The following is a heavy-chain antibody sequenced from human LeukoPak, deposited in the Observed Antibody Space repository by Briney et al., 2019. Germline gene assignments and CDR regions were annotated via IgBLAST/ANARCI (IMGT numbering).Heavy chain of an antibody. J-gene: IGHJ3*02. CDR3: ARVSGSPPPFDAFDI. Sequence: GGSLRLSCAASGFTFSSYSMNWVRQAPGKGLEWVSSISSSSSYIYYADSVKGRFTISRDNAKNSLYLQMNSLRAEDTAVYYCARVSGSPPPFDAFDIWGQGTMVTVSS. D-gene: IGHD3-10*01. V-gene: IGHV3-21*01. CDR2: ISSSSSYI. CDR1: GFTFSSYS.